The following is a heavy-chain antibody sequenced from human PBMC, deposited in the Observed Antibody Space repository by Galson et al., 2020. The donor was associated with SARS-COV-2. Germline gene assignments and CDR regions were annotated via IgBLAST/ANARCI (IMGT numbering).Heavy chain of an antibody. J-gene: IGHJ5*02. Sequence: ASVKVSCKASGYTFTRYGNSWVRQAPGQGIEWMGWLSAYNGNTTYAQKLQRRVTMTTDTSTSTAYMELRSLRSDDTAVYYCARDTNLDYYDSSEAPNWFDPWGQGTLVTVSS. V-gene: IGHV1-18*01. CDR1: GYTFTRYG. CDR2: LSAYNGNT. CDR3: ARDTNLDYYDSSEAPNWFDP. D-gene: IGHD3-22*01.